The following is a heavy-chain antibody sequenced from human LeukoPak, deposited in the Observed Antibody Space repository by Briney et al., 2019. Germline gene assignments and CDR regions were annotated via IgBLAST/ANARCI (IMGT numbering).Heavy chain of an antibody. D-gene: IGHD2-15*01. CDR2: INPNTGGS. Sequence: GASVKVSCKASGYTLTDYYIHWVRQAPGQGHEWMGWINPNTGGSIFAQKFRGRVTMTRDTSISTAYMELSSLTSDDTALYFCARAGFCSGGICPDYFDFWGQGTLVTVSS. V-gene: IGHV1-2*02. CDR3: ARAGFCSGGICPDYFDF. CDR1: GYTLTDYY. J-gene: IGHJ4*02.